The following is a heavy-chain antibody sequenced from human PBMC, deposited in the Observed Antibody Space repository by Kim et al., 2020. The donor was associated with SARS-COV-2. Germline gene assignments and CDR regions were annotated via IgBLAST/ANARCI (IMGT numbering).Heavy chain of an antibody. CDR3: ARVMRGRGVRGVIKNGDY. CDR2: ISYDGSNK. V-gene: IGHV3-30-3*01. J-gene: IGHJ4*02. Sequence: GGSLRLSCAASGFTFSSYAMHWVRQAPGKGLEWVAVISYDGSNKYYADSVKGRFTISRDNSKNTLYLQMNSLRAEDTAVYYCARVMRGRGVRGVIKNGDYWGQGTLGTVSS. CDR1: GFTFSSYA. D-gene: IGHD3-10*01.